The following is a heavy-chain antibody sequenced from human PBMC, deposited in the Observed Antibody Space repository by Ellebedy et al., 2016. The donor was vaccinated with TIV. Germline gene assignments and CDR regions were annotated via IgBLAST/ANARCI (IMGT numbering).Heavy chain of an antibody. CDR2: VRPNSGNT. V-gene: IGHV1-8*01. CDR1: GYTFTGHD. Sequence: AASVKVSCKAAGYTFTGHDVHWLRQATGQGLEWMGWVRPNSGNTGYAQSFQGRITMTRDMSTKTAYMELSDLRSEDTAVYYCARSYCTDSGCYARYSHYYGIDVWGQGTTVTVS. CDR3: ARSYCTDSGCYARYSHYYGIDV. J-gene: IGHJ6*02. D-gene: IGHD2-2*01.